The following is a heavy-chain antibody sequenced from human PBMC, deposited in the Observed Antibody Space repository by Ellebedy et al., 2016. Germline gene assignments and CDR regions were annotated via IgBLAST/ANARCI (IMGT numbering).Heavy chain of an antibody. CDR1: EYTFGNYH. V-gene: IGHV1-46*01. J-gene: IGHJ4*02. D-gene: IGHD5-12*01. Sequence: ASVKVSCXASEYTFGNYHIHWVRQAPGQGLEWMGIINPSGGSTSYAQKFQGRVTMTRDTSTSTVYMELSSLRSDDTALYYCARDERRGGCDLDYWGQGTLVTVSS. CDR3: ARDERRGGCDLDY. CDR2: INPSGGST.